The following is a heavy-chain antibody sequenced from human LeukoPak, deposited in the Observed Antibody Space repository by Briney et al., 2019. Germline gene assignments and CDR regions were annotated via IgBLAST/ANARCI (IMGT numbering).Heavy chain of an antibody. CDR1: GFTFSSYW. CDR2: IKQDGSEK. D-gene: IGHD5-24*01. Sequence: GGSLRLSCAASGFTFSSYWMSWVRQAPGKGLEWVANIKQDGSEKYYVDSVKGRFTISRDNSKNTLYLQMNSLRAEDTAVYYCARVRTQGEGYPDYWGQGTLVTVSS. CDR3: ARVRTQGEGYPDY. V-gene: IGHV3-7*01. J-gene: IGHJ4*02.